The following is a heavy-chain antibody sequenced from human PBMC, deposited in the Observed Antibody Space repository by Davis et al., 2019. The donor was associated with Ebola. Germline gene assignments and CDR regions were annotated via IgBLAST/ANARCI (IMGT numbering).Heavy chain of an antibody. D-gene: IGHD3-16*01. CDR3: AREAGGGAFDI. J-gene: IGHJ3*02. CDR1: GGSFSGYY. V-gene: IGHV4-34*01. CDR2: INHSGST. Sequence: MPSETLSLTCAVYGGSFSGYYWSWIRQPPGKGLEWIGEINHSGSTNYNPSLKSRVIISRDTSKNQFSLKLSSVTAADTAVYYCAREAGGGAFDIWGQGTMITVSS.